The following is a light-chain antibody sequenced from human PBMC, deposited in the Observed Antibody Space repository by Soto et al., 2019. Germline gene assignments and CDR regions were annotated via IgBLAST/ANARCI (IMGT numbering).Light chain of an antibody. J-gene: IGKJ1*01. CDR3: QQYNEWPRA. CDR1: RSVSIN. V-gene: IGKV3-15*01. Sequence: EIVLTQSPHTLSVSPGERATLSCRASRSVSINLAWYQQKTGQAPRLLIYGASTRATGIPARFSGSGSGTEFTLTISSLQSEDFAVYYCQQYNEWPRAFGQGTKVEIK. CDR2: GAS.